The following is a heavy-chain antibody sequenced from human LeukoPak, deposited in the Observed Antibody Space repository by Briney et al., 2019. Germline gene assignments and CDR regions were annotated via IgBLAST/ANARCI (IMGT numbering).Heavy chain of an antibody. CDR3: ARAVVVAPHYYYYGMDV. V-gene: IGHV1-2*02. CDR1: GYTFTGYY. J-gene: IGHJ6*02. D-gene: IGHD3-22*01. CDR2: INPNSGGT. Sequence: GASVKVSCKASGYTFTGYYMHWVRQAPGQGLEWMGWINPNSGGTNYAQKFQGRVTMTRDTSISTAYMELSRLRSDDTAVYYCARAVVVAPHYYYYGMDVWGQGTTVTVSS.